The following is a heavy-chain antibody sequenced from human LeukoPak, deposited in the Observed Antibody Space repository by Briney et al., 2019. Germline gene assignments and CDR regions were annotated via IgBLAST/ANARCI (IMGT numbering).Heavy chain of an antibody. Sequence: SQTLSLTCTVSGGSISRGNYYWSWIRQPAGKGLEWIGRIYTSGSTNYNPSLKSRVTISVDTSKNQFSLKLSSVTAADTAVYYCASSGLIDYWGQGTLVTVSS. CDR3: ASSGLIDY. CDR2: IYTSGST. J-gene: IGHJ4*02. V-gene: IGHV4-61*02. CDR1: GGSISRGNYY.